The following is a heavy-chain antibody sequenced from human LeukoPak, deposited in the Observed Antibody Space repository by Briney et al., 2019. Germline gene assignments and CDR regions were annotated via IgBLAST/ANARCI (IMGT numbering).Heavy chain of an antibody. CDR1: RFTFSSYD. Sequence: GGSLRLSCAASRFTFSSYDMHWVRQAPGKGLEWVAVISYDGSSKYYADSVKGRFTISRDNSKSTLYVQMNSLRTEDTAIYYCAKGPDTSGYYSLDYWGQGTLVTVSS. D-gene: IGHD3-22*01. V-gene: IGHV3-30*18. J-gene: IGHJ4*02. CDR3: AKGPDTSGYYSLDY. CDR2: ISYDGSSK.